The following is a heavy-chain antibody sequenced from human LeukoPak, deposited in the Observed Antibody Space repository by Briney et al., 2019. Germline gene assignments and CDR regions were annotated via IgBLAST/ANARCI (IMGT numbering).Heavy chain of an antibody. CDR2: ISYDGSNK. CDR1: GFTFSSYA. Sequence: PGRSLRLSCAASGFTFSSYAMHWVRQAPGKGLEWVAVISYDGSNKYYADSVKGRFTISRDNSKNTLYPQMNSLRAEDTAVYYCAREGRGVIEFDAFDIWGQGTMVTVSS. J-gene: IGHJ3*02. CDR3: AREGRGVIEFDAFDI. V-gene: IGHV3-30-3*01. D-gene: IGHD3-3*01.